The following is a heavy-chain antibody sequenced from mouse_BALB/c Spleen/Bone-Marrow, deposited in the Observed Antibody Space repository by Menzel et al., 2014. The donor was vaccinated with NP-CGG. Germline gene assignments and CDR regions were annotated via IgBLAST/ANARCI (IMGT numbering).Heavy chain of an antibody. CDR2: IWSDGTT. J-gene: IGHJ1*01. D-gene: IGHD1-1*01. V-gene: IGHV2-3*01. Sequence: QVQLKESGPGLVAPSQSLSITCTVSGFSLTNYGVSWVRQPPGKGLEWLGLIWSDGTTNYHPALMSRLSINKDNSKSQVFLKLNSLQTDDTATYYCAKQTYYYGSTYWYFDVWGAGTTVTVSS. CDR1: GFSLTNYG. CDR3: AKQTYYYGSTYWYFDV.